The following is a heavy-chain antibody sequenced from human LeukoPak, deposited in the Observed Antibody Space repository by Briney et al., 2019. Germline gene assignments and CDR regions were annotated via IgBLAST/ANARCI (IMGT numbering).Heavy chain of an antibody. CDR1: GGTFSSYA. CDR3: ARGWGPYYYYYGMDV. CDR2: IIPIFGTA. J-gene: IGHJ6*02. D-gene: IGHD6-19*01. Sequence: GVSVKVSCKASGGTFSSYAISWVRQAPGQGLEWMGGIIPIFGTANYAQKFQGRVTITADESTSTAYMELSSLRSEDTAVYYCARGWGPYYYYYGMDVWGQGTTVTVSS. V-gene: IGHV1-69*13.